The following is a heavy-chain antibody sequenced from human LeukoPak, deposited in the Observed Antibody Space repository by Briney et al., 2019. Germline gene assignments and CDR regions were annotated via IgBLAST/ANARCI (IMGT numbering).Heavy chain of an antibody. D-gene: IGHD3-10*01. V-gene: IGHV4-4*07. CDR2: IYPSGNT. J-gene: IGHJ6*03. CDR3: AREDSGSYYNYYYFYVDV. Sequence: SETLSLTCSVSGGSFSSYFWSWVRQPAGKGLEWIGRIYPSGNTNYNPSLKSRVTLSVDTSKTQFSLRLSSVTAADTAVYYCAREDSGSYYNYYYFYVDVWGKGTTVTISS. CDR1: GGSFSSYF.